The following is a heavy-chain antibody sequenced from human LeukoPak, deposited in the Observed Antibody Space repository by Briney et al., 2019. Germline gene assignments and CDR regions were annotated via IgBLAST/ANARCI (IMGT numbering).Heavy chain of an antibody. CDR1: GGSFSGYY. J-gene: IGHJ6*03. V-gene: IGHV4-34*01. D-gene: IGHD1-26*01. Sequence: PSETLSLTCAVYGGSFSGYYWSWIRQPPGKGLEWIGEINHSGSTNYNPSLKSRVTISVDTSKNQFSLKLSSVTAADTAVYYCARGRSGSYPPYYYYYMDVWGKGTTVTVSS. CDR2: INHSGST. CDR3: ARGRSGSYPPYYYYYMDV.